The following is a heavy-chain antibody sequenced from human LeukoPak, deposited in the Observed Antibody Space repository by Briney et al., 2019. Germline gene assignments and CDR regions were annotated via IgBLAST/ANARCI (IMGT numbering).Heavy chain of an antibody. CDR1: GYTFTSYG. CDR3: ARDLYYDFWSGYHNYYYGMDV. Sequence: ASVKVSCKASGYTFTSYGISWVRQAPGQVLEWMGWISAYNGNTNYAQKLQGRVTMTTDTSTSTAYMELRSLRSDDTAVYYCARDLYYDFWSGYHNYYYGMDVWGQGTTVTVSS. CDR2: ISAYNGNT. J-gene: IGHJ6*02. V-gene: IGHV1-18*01. D-gene: IGHD3-3*01.